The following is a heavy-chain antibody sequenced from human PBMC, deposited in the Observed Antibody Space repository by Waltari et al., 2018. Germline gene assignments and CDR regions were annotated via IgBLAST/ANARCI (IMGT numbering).Heavy chain of an antibody. CDR3: AKDRSSVVTAMDWFDP. V-gene: IGHV3-23*01. J-gene: IGHJ5*02. D-gene: IGHD2-21*02. CDR1: GFTFNNYA. Sequence: EVQLLESGGGLVQPGGSLRLSCAASGFTFNNYAMNWVRQAPGKALERVSSVSYTGSRTYYADSVKGRFTISRDNSKDTLYLQMNSLRDGDTAVYYCAKDRSSVVTAMDWFDPWGQGTLVTVSS. CDR2: VSYTGSRT.